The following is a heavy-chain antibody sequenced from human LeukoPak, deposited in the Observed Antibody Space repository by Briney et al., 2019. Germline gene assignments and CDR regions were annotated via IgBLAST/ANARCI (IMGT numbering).Heavy chain of an antibody. CDR2: ISKIGSET. D-gene: IGHD3-10*01. J-gene: IGHJ6*02. V-gene: IGHV3-23*05. Sequence: GGSLRLSCAASGFTLSSYAMTWVRQAPGKGLEWVSAISKIGSETYHVDSVKGRFTISRDNSKYTLYLQMSSLRAEDTAVYYCAKAVSFFNYYGMDVWGQGTAVTVSS. CDR3: AKAVSFFNYYGMDV. CDR1: GFTLSSYA.